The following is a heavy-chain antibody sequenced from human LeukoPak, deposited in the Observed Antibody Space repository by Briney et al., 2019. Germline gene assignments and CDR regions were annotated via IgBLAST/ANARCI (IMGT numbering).Heavy chain of an antibody. V-gene: IGHV4-59*01. J-gene: IGHJ5*02. CDR2: TYYSGGT. CDR3: ARMKSGGANWFDP. D-gene: IGHD2-21*01. CDR1: GGSMSSYY. Sequence: SETLSLTCNVSGGSMSSYYWSWIRQPPGKGLEWIGYTYYSGGTDYNPSLKSRVTISVDTSKNQFSLKLNSVTAADTAVYYCARMKSGGANWFDPWGQGTLVTVSS.